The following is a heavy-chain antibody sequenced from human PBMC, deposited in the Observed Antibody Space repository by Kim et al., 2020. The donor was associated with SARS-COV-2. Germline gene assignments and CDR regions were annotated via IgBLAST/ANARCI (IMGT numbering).Heavy chain of an antibody. CDR1: GGSISSSSYY. CDR3: ARHGGHYGSGSYYQNYFGY. J-gene: IGHJ4*02. CDR2: IYYSGST. V-gene: IGHV4-39*01. D-gene: IGHD3-10*01. Sequence: SETLSLTCTVSGGSISSSSYYWGWIRQPPGKGLEWIGSIYYSGSTYYNPSLKSRVTISVDTSKNQFSLKLSSVTAADTAVYYCARHGGHYGSGSYYQNYFGYWGQGTLVTVSS.